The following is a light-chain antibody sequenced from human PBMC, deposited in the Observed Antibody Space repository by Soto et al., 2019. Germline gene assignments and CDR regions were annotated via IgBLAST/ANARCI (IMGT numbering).Light chain of an antibody. CDR1: QGISNY. CDR3: QKYNSAPWT. V-gene: IGKV1-27*01. Sequence: DIQMTQSPSSLSASVGDRVTITCRASQGISNYLAWYQQKPGKVPKLLIYAASTLQSGVPSRFSGSGSGTDFTLTISSLQHDDVATYYCQKYNSAPWTFGQGTNVDIK. J-gene: IGKJ1*01. CDR2: AAS.